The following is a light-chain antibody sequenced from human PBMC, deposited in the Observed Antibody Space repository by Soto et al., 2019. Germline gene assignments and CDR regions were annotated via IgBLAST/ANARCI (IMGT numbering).Light chain of an antibody. J-gene: IGKJ1*01. Sequence: DIQMTQSPSTQSASVGDRVTITCRASETNNNWLAWYQQKPGKAPKLLIYKASTLEYGVPSRFSGSGSATEFTLTISSLQPDDFATYYCQQYDKFSHTFGQGTKVEIK. CDR2: KAS. V-gene: IGKV1-5*03. CDR1: ETNNNW. CDR3: QQYDKFSHT.